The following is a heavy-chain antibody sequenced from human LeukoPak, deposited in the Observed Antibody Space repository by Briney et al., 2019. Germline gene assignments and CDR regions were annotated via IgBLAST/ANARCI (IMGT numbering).Heavy chain of an antibody. CDR2: ISGSGVST. Sequence: PGGSLRLSCAASGFTFNNFAMSWVRQAPGKGLEWVSSISGSGVSTYYADSLKGRFTISRDNFKNTLFLQLNSLRVEDTAVYYCAKDLRGYDMDFDYWGQGTLVTVSS. CDR1: GFTFNNFA. J-gene: IGHJ4*02. CDR3: AKDLRGYDMDFDY. D-gene: IGHD5-12*01. V-gene: IGHV3-23*01.